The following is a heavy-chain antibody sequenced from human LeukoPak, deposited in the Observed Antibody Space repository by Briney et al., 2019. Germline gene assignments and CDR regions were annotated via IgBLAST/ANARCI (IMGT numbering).Heavy chain of an antibody. V-gene: IGHV4-39*02. J-gene: IGHJ5*02. CDR2: IYYSGST. D-gene: IGHD6-13*01. CDR1: GGSISSSGYY. CDR3: ARDPTAAGKGAWFDP. Sequence: SETLSLTCTVSGGSISSSGYYWGWIRQPPGKGLEWIGSIYYSGSTYYNPSLKSRVTISVDTSKNQFSLKLGSVAAADTAVYYCARDPTAAGKGAWFDPWGQGTLVTVSS.